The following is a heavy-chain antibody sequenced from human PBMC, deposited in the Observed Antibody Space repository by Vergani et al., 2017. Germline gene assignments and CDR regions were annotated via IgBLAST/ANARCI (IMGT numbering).Heavy chain of an antibody. Sequence: QVQLQESGPGLVKPSETLSLTCTVSGGSISSYYWSWIRQPAGKGLEWIGRIYTSGSTYYNPSLKSRVTISVDTSKNQFSLKLSSVTAADTAVYYCARHGSDCFVWGSTSCYTFDYWGQGTLVTVSS. V-gene: IGHV4-4*07. CDR2: IYTSGST. J-gene: IGHJ4*02. CDR1: GGSISSYY. CDR3: ARHGSDCFVWGSTSCYTFDY. D-gene: IGHD2-2*01.